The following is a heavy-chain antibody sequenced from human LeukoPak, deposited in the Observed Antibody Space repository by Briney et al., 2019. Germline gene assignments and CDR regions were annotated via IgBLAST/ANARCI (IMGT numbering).Heavy chain of an antibody. Sequence: SETLSLTCTVSGGSISSYYWSWIRQPAGKGLEWIGRIYTSGSTNYNPSLKSRVTMSVDTSKNQFSLKLSFVTAADTAVYYCARYIAAPMWGAYYFDYWGQGALVTVSS. CDR3: ARYIAAPMWGAYYFDY. V-gene: IGHV4-4*07. J-gene: IGHJ4*02. CDR1: GGSISSYY. CDR2: IYTSGST. D-gene: IGHD6-13*01.